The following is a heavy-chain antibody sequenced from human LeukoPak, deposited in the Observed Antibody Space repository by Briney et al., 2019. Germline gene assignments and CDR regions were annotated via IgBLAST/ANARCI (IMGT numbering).Heavy chain of an antibody. J-gene: IGHJ4*02. Sequence: GGSLRLSCAASGFTFSTYGMDWVRQAPGKVLEWVAFIRYDGRNKYYADSVKGRFTISRDNSKNTLYLQMNSLRAEDTAVYYCAKDRIIDYYGSGSYYAYDYWGQGTLVTVSS. CDR3: AKDRIIDYYGSGSYYAYDY. CDR2: IRYDGRNK. D-gene: IGHD3-10*01. CDR1: GFTFSTYG. V-gene: IGHV3-30*02.